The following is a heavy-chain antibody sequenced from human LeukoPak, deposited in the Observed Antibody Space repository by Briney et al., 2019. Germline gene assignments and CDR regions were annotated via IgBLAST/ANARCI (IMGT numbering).Heavy chain of an antibody. Sequence: ASVKVSCKASGYTFTSYYMHWVRQAPGQGLEWMGIINPSGGSTSYAQKFQGRVTMTRDMSTSTVYMELSSLGSEDTAVYYCARRPYCGGDCYSYYYYMDVWGKGTTVTVSS. CDR2: INPSGGST. CDR1: GYTFTSYY. J-gene: IGHJ6*03. CDR3: ARRPYCGGDCYSYYYYMDV. D-gene: IGHD2-21*02. V-gene: IGHV1-46*01.